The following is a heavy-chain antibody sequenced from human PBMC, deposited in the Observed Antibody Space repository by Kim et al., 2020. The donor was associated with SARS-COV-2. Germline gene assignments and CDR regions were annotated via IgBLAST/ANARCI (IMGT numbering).Heavy chain of an antibody. CDR3: ARGPSGDCFDL. Sequence: SETLSLTCSVSGVSISNYFLSWIRQPAGKGLEWIGRIYTGGNTYYNPSLRSRVTVSVDTSNNQFSLKLNSVTAADTAIYFCARGPSGDCFDLWGQGTLVTVSS. CDR2: IYTGGNT. D-gene: IGHD2-21*02. J-gene: IGHJ4*02. V-gene: IGHV4-4*07. CDR1: GVSISNYF.